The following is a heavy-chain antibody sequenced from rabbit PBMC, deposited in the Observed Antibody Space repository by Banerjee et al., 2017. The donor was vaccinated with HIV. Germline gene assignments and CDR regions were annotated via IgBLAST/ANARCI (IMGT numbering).Heavy chain of an antibody. CDR1: GFDLSRYW. CDR2: IYTGSSGNT. Sequence: QEQLEESGGDLVQPEGSLTLTCTASGFDLSRYWMCWVRQAPGKGLEWIACIYTGSSGNTYYASWAKGRFTISKASWTTVTLQMTSLTAADTASYFCARTGSGDYNDLWGPGTLVTVS. J-gene: IGHJ4*01. D-gene: IGHD8-1*01. V-gene: IGHV1S45*01. CDR3: ARTGSGDYNDL.